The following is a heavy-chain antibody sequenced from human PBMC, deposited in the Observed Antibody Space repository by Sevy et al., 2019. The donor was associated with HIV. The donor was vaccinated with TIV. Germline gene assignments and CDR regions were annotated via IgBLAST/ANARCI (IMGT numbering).Heavy chain of an antibody. CDR2: IWYDGSTK. J-gene: IGHJ4*02. CDR1: GFTFSRYG. CDR3: AKGPSPMITFGGVADY. D-gene: IGHD3-16*01. V-gene: IGHV3-30*02. Sequence: GGSLRLSCAASGFTFSRYGMHWVRQAPGKGLEWVAFIWYDGSTKYYTESVKGLFTISRDNSKNRLYLQMNSLRTEDTAVYYCAKGPSPMITFGGVADYWGQGTLVTVSS.